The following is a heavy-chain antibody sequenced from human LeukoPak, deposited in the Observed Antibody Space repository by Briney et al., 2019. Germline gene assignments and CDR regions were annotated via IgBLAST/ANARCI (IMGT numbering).Heavy chain of an antibody. J-gene: IGHJ4*02. CDR1: RLTFSSYW. CDR2: IKQDGSEK. CDR3: ARVLYDFWSGLHYFDY. V-gene: IGHV3-7*01. D-gene: IGHD3-3*01. Sequence: GGSLRLSCAFTRLTFSSYWMSWVRQAPGKGLEWVANIKQDGSEKYYVDSVKGRFTISRDNAKNSLYLQMNSLRAEDTAVYYCARVLYDFWSGLHYFDYWGQGTLVTVSS.